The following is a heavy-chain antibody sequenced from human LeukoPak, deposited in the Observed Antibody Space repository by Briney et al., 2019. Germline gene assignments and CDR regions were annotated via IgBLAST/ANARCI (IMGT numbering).Heavy chain of an antibody. CDR3: ATTGYSSRNY. V-gene: IGHV3-23*01. J-gene: IGHJ4*02. D-gene: IGHD6-13*01. CDR1: GFTFSSNA. CDR2: ITAPGDAT. Sequence: GGSLRLSCATSGFTFSSNAMTWVRQAPGKGLECVSAITAPGDATYYADSVKGRFSISRDNSKNTLYLQLNSLRAEDTAVYYCATTGYSSRNYWGQGTLVTVSS.